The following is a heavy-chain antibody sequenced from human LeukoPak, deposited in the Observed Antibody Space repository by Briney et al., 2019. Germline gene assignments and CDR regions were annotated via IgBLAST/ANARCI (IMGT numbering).Heavy chain of an antibody. Sequence: GGSLRLSCAAPGFIFDNYAIHWVRQAPGKGLEWVSLISGDGGSTFYADSVRGRFTISRDNTRKSPSLQMSSLRSEDTALYYCARESETSGWYDYWGQGTLVTVSS. D-gene: IGHD6-19*01. CDR2: ISGDGGST. CDR1: GFIFDNYA. CDR3: ARESETSGWYDY. V-gene: IGHV3-43*02. J-gene: IGHJ4*02.